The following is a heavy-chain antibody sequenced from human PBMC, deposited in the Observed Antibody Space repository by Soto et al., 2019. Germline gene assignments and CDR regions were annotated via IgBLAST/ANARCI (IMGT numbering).Heavy chain of an antibody. Sequence: PLETLYVTYTVSGGSISSYYWSWIRQPPGKGLEWIGYIYYSGSTNYNPSLKSRVTISVDTSKNQFSLKLSSVTAADTAVYYCARQSLAVAGIRWFDPWGQGTLVTVSS. J-gene: IGHJ5*02. CDR2: IYYSGST. D-gene: IGHD6-19*01. V-gene: IGHV4-59*08. CDR1: GGSISSYY. CDR3: ARQSLAVAGIRWFDP.